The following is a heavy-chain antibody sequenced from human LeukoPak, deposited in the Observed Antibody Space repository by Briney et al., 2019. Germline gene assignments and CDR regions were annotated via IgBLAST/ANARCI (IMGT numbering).Heavy chain of an antibody. CDR1: GFTFSSYG. Sequence: GGSLRLSCAASGFTFSSYGMHWVRQAPGKGLEWVAVISYDGSNKYYADSVKGRFTISRDNSKNTLYLQMNSLRAEDTAVYYCAKAGVGTLGSFDYWGQGTLVTVSS. CDR3: AKAGVGTLGSFDY. J-gene: IGHJ4*02. V-gene: IGHV3-30*18. CDR2: ISYDGSNK. D-gene: IGHD1-26*01.